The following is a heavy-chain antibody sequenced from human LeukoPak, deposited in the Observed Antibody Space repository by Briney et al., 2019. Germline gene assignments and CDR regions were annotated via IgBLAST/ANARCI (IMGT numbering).Heavy chain of an antibody. CDR1: GFTVSSNY. V-gene: IGHV3-66*01. J-gene: IGHJ4*02. Sequence: GGSLRLSCAVSGFTVSSNYMSWVRQAPGKGLEWVSVIYSGGSTYYADSVKGRFTISRDNSKNTLYLQMNSLRAEDTAVYYCAREGHYYGSGSYYNETYYFDYWGQGTLVTVSS. CDR2: IYSGGST. CDR3: AREGHYYGSGSYYNETYYFDY. D-gene: IGHD3-10*01.